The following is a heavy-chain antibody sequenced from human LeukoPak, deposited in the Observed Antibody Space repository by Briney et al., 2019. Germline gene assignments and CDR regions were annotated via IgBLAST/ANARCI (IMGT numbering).Heavy chain of an antibody. CDR3: AKGLGPTRSYFDC. Sequence: GGSLRLSCAASGFTFSTYTMSWVRQAPGEGLEWISGISGSGDPYYADSVKGRFTVSRDNSKNTLHLQLHSLRAEDTAVYYCAKGLGPTRSYFDCWGQGTLVTVSS. CDR2: ISGSGDP. V-gene: IGHV3-23*01. D-gene: IGHD3-16*01. CDR1: GFTFSTYT. J-gene: IGHJ4*02.